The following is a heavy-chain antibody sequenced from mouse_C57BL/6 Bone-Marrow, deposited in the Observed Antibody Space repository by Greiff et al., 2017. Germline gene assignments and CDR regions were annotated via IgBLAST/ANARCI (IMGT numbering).Heavy chain of an antibody. CDR1: GYAFSSSW. V-gene: IGHV1-82*01. CDR3: ASITTVVATNN. Sequence: QVQLQQSGPELVKPGASVKISCKASGYAFSSSWMNWVKQRPGKGLEWIGRIYPGDGDTNYNGKFKGKATLTADKSSSTAYMQLSSLTSEDSAVYFCASITTVVATNNWGQGTTLTGSS. CDR2: IYPGDGDT. J-gene: IGHJ2*01. D-gene: IGHD1-1*01.